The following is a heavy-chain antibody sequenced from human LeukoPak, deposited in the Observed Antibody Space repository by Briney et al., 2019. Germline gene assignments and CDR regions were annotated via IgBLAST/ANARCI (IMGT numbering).Heavy chain of an antibody. J-gene: IGHJ6*02. Sequence: GESLKISCKASGYTFTGYYMHWVRQAPGQGLEWMGWINPNSGGTNYAQKFQGRVTMTRDTSISTAYMELSRLRSDDTAVDYCASDASEYSYGPEEVYYYGMDVWGQGTTVTVSS. CDR2: INPNSGGT. D-gene: IGHD5-18*01. CDR3: ASDASEYSYGPEEVYYYGMDV. CDR1: GYTFTGYY. V-gene: IGHV1-2*02.